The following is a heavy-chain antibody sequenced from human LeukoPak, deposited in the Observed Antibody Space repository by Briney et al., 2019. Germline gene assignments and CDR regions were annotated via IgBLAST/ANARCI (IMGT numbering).Heavy chain of an antibody. V-gene: IGHV4-59*01. D-gene: IGHD3-10*01. CDR1: GGSISSYY. CDR2: IYYSGST. J-gene: IGHJ4*02. CDR3: ARGSLWFGELSLTFDY. Sequence: PSETLSLTCTVSGGSISSYYRSWIRQPPGKGLEWIGYIYYSGSTNYNPSLKSRVTISVDTSKNQFSLKLSSVTAADTAVYYCARGSLWFGELSLTFDYWGQGTLVTVSS.